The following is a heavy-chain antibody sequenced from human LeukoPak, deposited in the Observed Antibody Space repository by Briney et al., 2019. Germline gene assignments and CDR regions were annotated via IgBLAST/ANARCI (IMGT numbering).Heavy chain of an antibody. Sequence: SETLSLTCTVSGGSISSSSYYWGWIRQPPGKGLEWIGSFYYSGRTYYNPSLKSRVTISVDTSKNQFSLKLSSVTAADTAVYYCAKHLKIAGDNAFDIWGQGTMVTVSS. CDR2: FYYSGRT. CDR1: GGSISSSSYY. CDR3: AKHLKIAGDNAFDI. J-gene: IGHJ3*02. V-gene: IGHV4-39*01. D-gene: IGHD3-10*01.